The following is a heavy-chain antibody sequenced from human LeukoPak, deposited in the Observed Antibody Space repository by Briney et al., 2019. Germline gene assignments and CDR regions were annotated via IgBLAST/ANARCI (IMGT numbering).Heavy chain of an antibody. CDR2: ISWNSVRI. CDR1: GFTFDDYA. J-gene: IGHJ3*02. D-gene: IGHD4-23*01. V-gene: IGHV3-9*01. CDR3: AKDMGGGNSGFVAFDI. Sequence: GRSLRLSCVASGFTFDDYAMHWVRQAPGRGLEWVSGISWNSVRIDYADSVKGRFTISRDNAKNSLYLQMSSLRAEDAALYYCAKDMGGGNSGFVAFDIWAKGQWSPSL.